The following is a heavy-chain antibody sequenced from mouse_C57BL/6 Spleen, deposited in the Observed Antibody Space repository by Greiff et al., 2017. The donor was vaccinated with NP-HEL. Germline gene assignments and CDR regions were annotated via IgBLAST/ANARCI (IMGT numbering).Heavy chain of an antibody. Sequence: EVQLQQSGPELVKPGASVKIPCKASGYTFTDYNMDWVKQSHGKSLEWIGDINPNNGGTIYNQKFKGKATLTVDKSSSTAYMELRSLTSEDTAVYYCARSPPSNPFAYWGQGTLVTVSA. D-gene: IGHD2-10*02. V-gene: IGHV1-18*01. CDR1: GYTFTDYN. CDR3: ARSPPSNPFAY. J-gene: IGHJ3*01. CDR2: INPNNGGT.